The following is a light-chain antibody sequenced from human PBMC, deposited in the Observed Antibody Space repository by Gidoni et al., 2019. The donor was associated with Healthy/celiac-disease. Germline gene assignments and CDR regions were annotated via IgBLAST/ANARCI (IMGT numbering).Light chain of an antibody. CDR1: QSVSSN. CDR3: QQYNYWPSWT. V-gene: IGKV3-15*01. J-gene: IGKJ1*01. Sequence: EIVMTQSPATLSVSPGDRATLSCRASQSVSSNLAWYQQKPGQAPRLLIYGASTRATDIPARFSGSGSGTEFTLTISSLQSEDFAVYYCQQYNYWPSWTFGQGTKVEIK. CDR2: GAS.